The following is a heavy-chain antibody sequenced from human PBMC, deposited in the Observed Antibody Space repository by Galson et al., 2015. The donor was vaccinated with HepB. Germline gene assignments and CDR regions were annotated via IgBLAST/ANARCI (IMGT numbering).Heavy chain of an antibody. D-gene: IGHD2-8*02. CDR1: GGSISSYY. J-gene: IGHJ4*02. CDR3: ARWETGVLDY. V-gene: IGHV4-59*01. Sequence: ATLSLTCTVAGGSISSYYWCWIRQPPGGRLEWVGYIYYSGSTNYTPSLKRRVTIAADTSKNKFSLKLSSVTAADTAVYYCARWETGVLDYWGQGTLVTVSS. CDR2: IYYSGST.